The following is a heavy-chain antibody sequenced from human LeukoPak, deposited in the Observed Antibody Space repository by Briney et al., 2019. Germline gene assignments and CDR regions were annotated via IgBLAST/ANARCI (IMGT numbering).Heavy chain of an antibody. CDR3: ARNDAKMVTVDY. Sequence: SESLSLTCTVPGVSITSSSYYWGWIRQPPGKGPEWLGCIHYGANTYRNPSLKSRVTISMDTSKNHFSLSLSSVTAADTAVYYCARNDAKMVTVDYWGQGTLVTVSS. J-gene: IGHJ4*02. V-gene: IGHV4-39*02. CDR1: GVSITSSSYY. CDR2: IHYGANT. D-gene: IGHD2-21*02.